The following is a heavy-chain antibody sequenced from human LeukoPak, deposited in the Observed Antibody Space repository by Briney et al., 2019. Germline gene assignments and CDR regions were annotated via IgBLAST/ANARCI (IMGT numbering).Heavy chain of an antibody. CDR1: GSTFSSYG. J-gene: IGHJ3*02. CDR2: VSFDGSNK. CDR3: AKIRSVGTGDAFDI. Sequence: GRSLRLSCAASGSTFSSYGMHWVRQTPDKGLEWVAIVSFDGSNKYYADSVKGRFSISRDNSKNTLYLQMNSLRAEDTSMYYCAKIRSVGTGDAFDIWGQGTMVTVSS. V-gene: IGHV3-30*18. D-gene: IGHD1-1*01.